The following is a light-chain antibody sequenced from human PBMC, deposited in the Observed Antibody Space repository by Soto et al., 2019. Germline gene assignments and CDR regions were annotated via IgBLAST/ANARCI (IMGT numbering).Light chain of an antibody. J-gene: IGKJ1*01. V-gene: IGKV1-39*01. CDR1: QSISNH. CDR3: QQSYSSPPT. CDR2: AAS. Sequence: DIQMTQSPSSLSASVEDRFIITCRASQSISNHLNWYQQKPWKAPKLLIFAASSLQSGVPSRFSGSRSGPDFTLTISSLQPEDFATYYCQQSYSSPPTFGQGTKVDIK.